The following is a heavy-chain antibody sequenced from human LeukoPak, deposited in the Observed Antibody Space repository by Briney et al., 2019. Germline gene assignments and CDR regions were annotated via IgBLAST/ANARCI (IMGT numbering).Heavy chain of an antibody. J-gene: IGHJ4*02. CDR1: GYTFTSYD. D-gene: IGHD3-10*01. Sequence: ASVKVSCKASGYTFTSYDINWVRQATGQGLEWMGWMNPNSGNTGYAQKFQGRVTMTRNTSISTAYMELSSLRSEDTAVYYCAREPITMVRGGGGSDYWGQGTLVTVPS. CDR3: AREPITMVRGGGGSDY. V-gene: IGHV1-8*01. CDR2: MNPNSGNT.